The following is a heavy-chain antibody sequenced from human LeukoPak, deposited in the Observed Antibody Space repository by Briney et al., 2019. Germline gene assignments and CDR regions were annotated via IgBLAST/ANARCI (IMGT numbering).Heavy chain of an antibody. CDR1: GGTFSIYA. V-gene: IGHV1-69*13. Sequence: SVKVSCKASGGTFSIYAISWVRQAPGQGLEWMGGIIPIFGTANYAQKFQGRVTITADESTSTAYMELSSLRSEDTAVYYCARDTSAYYYGMDVWGQGTTVTVSS. CDR2: IIPIFGTA. CDR3: ARDTSAYYYGMDV. J-gene: IGHJ6*02.